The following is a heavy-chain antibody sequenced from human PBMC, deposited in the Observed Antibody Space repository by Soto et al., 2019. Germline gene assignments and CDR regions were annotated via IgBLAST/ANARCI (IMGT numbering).Heavy chain of an antibody. CDR2: INPKSGGT. V-gene: IGHV1-2*04. CDR3: ARENGQLVWSGRFDP. CDR1: GYSFTDYH. J-gene: IGHJ5*02. D-gene: IGHD6-6*01. Sequence: GASVKVSCKASGYSFTDYHIHWVRQAPGQGLEWLGRINPKSGGTSTAQKFQGWVTMTRDTSISTVYMELSRLRSDDTAVYYCARENGQLVWSGRFDPWGQGTLVTVSS.